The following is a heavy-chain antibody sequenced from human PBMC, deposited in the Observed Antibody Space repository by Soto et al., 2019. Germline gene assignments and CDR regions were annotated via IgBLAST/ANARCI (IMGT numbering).Heavy chain of an antibody. CDR1: GYTFTSYG. Sequence: GASVKVSCKASGYTFTSYGISWVRQAPGQGLEWMGWISAYNGNTNYAQKLQGRVTMTTDTSTSTAYMELRSLRSDDTAVYYFARTPQRYDFWSGYTNWFDPWGQGTLVTVSS. CDR3: ARTPQRYDFWSGYTNWFDP. V-gene: IGHV1-18*01. J-gene: IGHJ5*02. D-gene: IGHD3-3*01. CDR2: ISAYNGNT.